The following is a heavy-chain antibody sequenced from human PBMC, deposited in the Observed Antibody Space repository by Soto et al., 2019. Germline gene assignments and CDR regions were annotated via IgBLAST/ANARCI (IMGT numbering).Heavy chain of an antibody. CDR1: GGSISSYY. Sequence: QVQLQESGPGRVKPSETLSLTCTVSGGSISSYYWSWIRQPPGKGLEWIGYIYYSESTNYNPSLKRRVTISVDTAKNPFSLKLRSVTAADTAVYYCARRYGGTFDYWGQGTLVTVSS. CDR2: IYYSEST. CDR3: ARRYGGTFDY. V-gene: IGHV4-59*08. D-gene: IGHD2-15*01. J-gene: IGHJ4*02.